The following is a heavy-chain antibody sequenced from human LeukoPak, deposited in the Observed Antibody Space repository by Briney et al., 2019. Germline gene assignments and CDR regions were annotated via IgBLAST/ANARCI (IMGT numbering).Heavy chain of an antibody. D-gene: IGHD2-2*01. CDR1: GFTFSSYW. CDR2: INTDGSST. V-gene: IGHV3-74*01. CDR3: ARWVCSSTSCFYFDY. Sequence: PGGSLRLSCAASGFTFSSYWMHWVRHAPGKGLVWVSRINTDGSSTSYADSVKGRFTISRDNAKNTLYLQMNSLRAEDTAVYYCARWVCSSTSCFYFDYWGQGSLVVVSS. J-gene: IGHJ4*02.